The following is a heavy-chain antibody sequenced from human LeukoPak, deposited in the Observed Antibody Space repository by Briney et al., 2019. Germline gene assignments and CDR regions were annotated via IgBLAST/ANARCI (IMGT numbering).Heavy chain of an antibody. V-gene: IGHV3-21*01. CDR3: ARDPYDILTGYYPSAAGGMDV. J-gene: IGHJ6*02. CDR1: GFAFSSYA. D-gene: IGHD3-9*01. CDR2: ISSSSSYI. Sequence: GGSLRLSCAASGFAFSSYAMSWVRQAPGKGLEWVSSISSSSSYIYYADSVKGRFTISRDNAKNSLYLQMNSLRAEDTAVYHCARDPYDILTGYYPSAAGGMDVWGQGTTVTVSS.